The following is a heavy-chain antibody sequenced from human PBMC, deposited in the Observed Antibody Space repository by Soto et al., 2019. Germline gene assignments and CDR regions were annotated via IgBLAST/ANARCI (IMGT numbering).Heavy chain of an antibody. CDR2: ISYDGSNK. Sequence: QVQLVESGGGVVQPGRSLRLSCAASGFPFTTYGMHWVREGPGKGLEWVAVISYDGSNKYYADSVKGRFTISRDNSKNTLYLQTNSLRPEDTALYYCVGDQYYFDYRGQGTLVTVSS. V-gene: IGHV3-30*03. J-gene: IGHJ4*02. D-gene: IGHD3-10*01. CDR3: VGDQYYFDY. CDR1: GFPFTTYG.